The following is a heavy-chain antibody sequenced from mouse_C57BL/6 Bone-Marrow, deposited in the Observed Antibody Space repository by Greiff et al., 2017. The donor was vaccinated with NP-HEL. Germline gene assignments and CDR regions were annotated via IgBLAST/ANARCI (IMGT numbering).Heavy chain of an antibody. V-gene: IGHV5-6*01. Sequence: EVHLVESGGDLVKPGGSLKLSCAASGFTFSSYGMSWVRQTPDQRLEWVATICSGGSYTYYPDSVKGSFTFSRDNAKNTLYLQMSSQKYEDTAMYYCTRQNYGSRVDWYFDVWGTGTTVTVSS. J-gene: IGHJ1*03. CDR2: ICSGGSYT. CDR1: GFTFSSYG. CDR3: TRQNYGSRVDWYFDV. D-gene: IGHD1-1*01.